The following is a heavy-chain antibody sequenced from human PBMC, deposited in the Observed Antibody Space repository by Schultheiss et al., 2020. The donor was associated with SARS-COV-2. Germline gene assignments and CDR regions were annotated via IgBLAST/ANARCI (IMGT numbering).Heavy chain of an antibody. Sequence: GESLKISCAASGFTFSSYSMNWVRQAPGKGLEWVSSISSSSYIYYADSVKGRFTISRDNSKNTLYLQMNSLRAEDTAVYYCARGTDYYDSSGFFDYWGQGTLVTVSS. CDR3: ARGTDYYDSSGFFDY. V-gene: IGHV3-21*01. D-gene: IGHD3-22*01. J-gene: IGHJ4*02. CDR1: GFTFSSYS. CDR2: ISSSSYI.